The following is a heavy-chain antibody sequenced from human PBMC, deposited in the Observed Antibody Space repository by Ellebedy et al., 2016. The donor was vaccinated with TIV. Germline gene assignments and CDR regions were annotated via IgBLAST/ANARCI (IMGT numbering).Heavy chain of an antibody. CDR1: GFTFSNYW. J-gene: IGHJ4*02. Sequence: GGSLRLSXAASGFTFSNYWMTWVRQAPGKGLEWVANVRQDENEIHYVGSVKGRFTISRDNTKNSLYLQMNSLTAEDTAEYYCENRMQGRPVWGQGTLVTVSA. D-gene: IGHD2-8*01. CDR3: ENRMQGRPV. V-gene: IGHV3-7*03. CDR2: VRQDENEI.